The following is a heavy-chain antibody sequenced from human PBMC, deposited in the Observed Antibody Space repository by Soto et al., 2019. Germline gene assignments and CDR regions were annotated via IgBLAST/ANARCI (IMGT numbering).Heavy chain of an antibody. CDR3: ARGAASSWYYYYGMDV. D-gene: IGHD6-13*01. Sequence: QVQLVQSGAEVKKPGASVKVSCKASGYTFTSYGISWVRQAPGQGLEWMGWISAYNGNTNYAQKLQGRVTMTTDTSTRTAYRELRSLRSDDTAVYYCARGAASSWYYYYGMDVWGQGTTVTVSS. CDR1: GYTFTSYG. CDR2: ISAYNGNT. V-gene: IGHV1-18*01. J-gene: IGHJ6*02.